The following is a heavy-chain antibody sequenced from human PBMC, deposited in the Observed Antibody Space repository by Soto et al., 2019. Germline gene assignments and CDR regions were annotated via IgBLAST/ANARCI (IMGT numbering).Heavy chain of an antibody. CDR3: ARTYYDFWSGYWRWFDP. V-gene: IGHV4-59*01. CDR2: IYYNGST. Sequence: SLTCTVSGGSISGVYWSWIRQPPGKGLEWIGYIYYNGSTNYNPSLKSRVTISVDTSKNQFSLKLSSVTAADTAVYYCARTYYDFWSGYWRWFDPWGQGTLVTVSS. D-gene: IGHD3-3*01. J-gene: IGHJ5*02. CDR1: GGSISGVY.